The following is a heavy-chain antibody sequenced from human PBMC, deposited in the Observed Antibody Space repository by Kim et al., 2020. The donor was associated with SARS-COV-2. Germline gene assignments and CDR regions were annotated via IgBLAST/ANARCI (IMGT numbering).Heavy chain of an antibody. Sequence: SVKGRFTISRDKSKNTLYLQMNSLSPEDTAVYYCAKDLISYYGSGNYFDYWGQGSLVTVSS. CDR3: AKDLISYYGSGNYFDY. J-gene: IGHJ4*02. D-gene: IGHD3-10*01. V-gene: IGHV3-23*01.